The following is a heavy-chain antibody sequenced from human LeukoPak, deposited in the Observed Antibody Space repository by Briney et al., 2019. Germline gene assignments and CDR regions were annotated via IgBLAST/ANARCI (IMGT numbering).Heavy chain of an antibody. D-gene: IGHD2-8*01. Sequence: GESLKISCXGSGYSFTSYWIGWVRQMPGKGLEWMGIIYPDDSDTRYGPSFEGQVIISVDKSISTAYLQWSSLKASDTATYYCARHGHCTNGVCYSNYYYYMDVWGKGTTVTVS. J-gene: IGHJ6*03. CDR2: IYPDDSDT. V-gene: IGHV5-51*01. CDR1: GYSFTSYW. CDR3: ARHGHCTNGVCYSNYYYYMDV.